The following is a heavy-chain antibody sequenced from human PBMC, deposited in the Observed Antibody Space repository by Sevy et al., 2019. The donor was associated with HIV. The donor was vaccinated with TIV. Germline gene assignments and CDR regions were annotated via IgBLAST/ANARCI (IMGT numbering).Heavy chain of an antibody. CDR3: ARDQEGITRRPPFSYYYGMDV. CDR1: GGSISSYY. D-gene: IGHD3-10*01. CDR2: IYTSGST. Sequence: SETLSLTCTVSGGSISSYYWSWIRQPAGKGLEWIGRIYTSGSTNYNPSLKSRVTMSVDTSKNQFSLKLSSVTAADTTVYYCARDQEGITRRPPFSYYYGMDVWGQGTTVTVSS. J-gene: IGHJ6*02. V-gene: IGHV4-4*07.